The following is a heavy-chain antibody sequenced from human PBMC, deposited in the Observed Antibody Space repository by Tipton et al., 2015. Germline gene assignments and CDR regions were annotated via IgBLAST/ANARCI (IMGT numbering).Heavy chain of an antibody. D-gene: IGHD4-23*01. CDR2: ISGHNDQT. J-gene: IGHJ4*02. CDR3: ARDPVGTARPFDF. Sequence: QSGAEVKRPGASVKVSCKASGYTFSTYGISWVRQAPGQGLEWMGWISGHNDQTNYVQKIQGRVTMTKDTSTRTAYMELRSLRSDDTAVYYCARDPVGTARPFDFWGQGTLVTVSS. CDR1: GYTFSTYG. V-gene: IGHV1-18*01.